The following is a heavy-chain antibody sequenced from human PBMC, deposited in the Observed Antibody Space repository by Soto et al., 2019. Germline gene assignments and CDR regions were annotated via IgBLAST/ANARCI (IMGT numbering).Heavy chain of an antibody. J-gene: IGHJ5*02. Sequence: SETLSLTCAVYGVSFSGYYWSWIRQPPGKGLEWIGEINHSGSTNYNPSLKSRVTISVNTSKNQFSLKLSSVTAADTAVYYCARGSGITMVRGVRNWFDPWGQGTLVTVSS. CDR2: INHSGST. D-gene: IGHD3-10*01. V-gene: IGHV4-34*01. CDR3: ARGSGITMVRGVRNWFDP. CDR1: GVSFSGYY.